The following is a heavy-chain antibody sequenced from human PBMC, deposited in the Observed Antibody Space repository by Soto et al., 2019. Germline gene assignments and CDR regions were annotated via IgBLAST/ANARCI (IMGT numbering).Heavy chain of an antibody. J-gene: IGHJ5*02. CDR3: ARGGPIGRGFAP. Sequence: QVQLVQSGAEVKKPGSSVKVSCKASGDTFSSYIMTWVRQAPGQGLEWMGGIIPMFGTADTAQKFQGRVTITADESTNTAHMEMRSLRAEDTAVYYCARGGPIGRGFAPWGQGTLVIVSS. V-gene: IGHV1-69*01. CDR1: GDTFSSYI. D-gene: IGHD3-10*01. CDR2: IIPMFGTA.